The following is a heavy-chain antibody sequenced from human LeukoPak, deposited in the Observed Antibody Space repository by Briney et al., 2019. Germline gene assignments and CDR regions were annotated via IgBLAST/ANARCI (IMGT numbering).Heavy chain of an antibody. V-gene: IGHV4-34*01. CDR3: ARLGGYCSSTSCPTDY. CDR1: GGSFSGYY. D-gene: IGHD2-2*01. J-gene: IGHJ4*02. CDR2: INHSGST. Sequence: SETLSLTCAVYGGSFSGYYWSWIRQPPGKGLEWIGEINHSGSTNYNPSLKSRVTISVDTSKNQFSLKLSSMTAADTAVYYCARLGGYCSSTSCPTDYWGQGTLVTVSS.